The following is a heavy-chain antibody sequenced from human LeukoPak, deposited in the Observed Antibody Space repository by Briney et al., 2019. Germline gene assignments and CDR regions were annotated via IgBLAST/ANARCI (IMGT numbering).Heavy chain of an antibody. J-gene: IGHJ4*02. Sequence: GGSLRLSCAASGITFSKVWMSWVRQAPGKGLEWVSVIYSGGSTYYADSVKGRFTISRDNSKNTLYLQMNSLRAEDTAVYYCARAGYYDILTGRRGYFDYWGQGTLVTVSS. CDR2: IYSGGST. CDR1: GITFSKVW. V-gene: IGHV3-53*01. D-gene: IGHD3-9*01. CDR3: ARAGYYDILTGRRGYFDY.